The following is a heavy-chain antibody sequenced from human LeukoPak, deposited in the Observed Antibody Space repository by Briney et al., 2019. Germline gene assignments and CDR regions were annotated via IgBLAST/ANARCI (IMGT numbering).Heavy chain of an antibody. CDR2: INHGGST. V-gene: IGHV4-34*01. D-gene: IGHD2-21*01. CDR3: ARGYLPINYMDV. J-gene: IGHJ6*03. CDR1: GGSFSGYY. Sequence: SETLSLTCAVYGGSFSGYYWSWIRQPPGKGLEWIGEINHGGSTNYNPSLKSRVTISVDTSKNQFSLKLSSVTAADTAVYYCARGYLPINYMDVWGKGTTVTVSS.